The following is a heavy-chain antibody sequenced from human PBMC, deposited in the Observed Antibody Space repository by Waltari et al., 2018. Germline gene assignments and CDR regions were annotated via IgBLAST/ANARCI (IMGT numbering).Heavy chain of an antibody. V-gene: IGHV1-2*02. CDR3: ARGEGDYADNWFDP. J-gene: IGHJ5*02. CDR1: GYTFTGYY. Sequence: QVQLVQSGAEVKKPGASVKVSCKASGYTFTGYYMHWVRQAPGQGLEWIGWINPNSGGTNYPQQFQGRVTITRDTSISTAYMELSRLRADDTAVYYCARGEGDYADNWFDPWGQGTLVTVSS. CDR2: INPNSGGT. D-gene: IGHD4-17*01.